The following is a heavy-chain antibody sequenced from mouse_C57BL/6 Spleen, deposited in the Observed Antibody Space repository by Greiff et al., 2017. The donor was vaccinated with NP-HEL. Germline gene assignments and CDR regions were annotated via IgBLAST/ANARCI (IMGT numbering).Heavy chain of an antibody. J-gene: IGHJ1*03. V-gene: IGHV5-16*01. D-gene: IGHD2-3*01. CDR2: INYDGSST. CDR3: ARVDGRYWYFDV. Sequence: EVKLVESEGGLVQPGSSMKLSCTASGFTFSDYYMAWVRQVPEKGLEWVANINYDGSSTYYLDSLKSRFIISRDNAKNILYLQMSSLKSEDTATYYCARVDGRYWYFDVWGTGTTVTVSS. CDR1: GFTFSDYY.